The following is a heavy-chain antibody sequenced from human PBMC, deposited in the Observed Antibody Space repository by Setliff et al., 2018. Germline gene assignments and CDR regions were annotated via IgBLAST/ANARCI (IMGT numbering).Heavy chain of an antibody. Sequence: SLRLSCAASGFIFTAYTMNWVRQAPGKGLEWVAVIWHDGGNKYHADSVKGRFTISRDNSKNTLYLQMNSLRPEDTAVYYCARTCSGSGCYAGLESWGQGTPVTVSS. CDR3: ARTCSGSGCYAGLES. CDR1: GFIFTAYT. J-gene: IGHJ4*02. CDR2: IWHDGGNK. V-gene: IGHV3-33*08. D-gene: IGHD2-15*01.